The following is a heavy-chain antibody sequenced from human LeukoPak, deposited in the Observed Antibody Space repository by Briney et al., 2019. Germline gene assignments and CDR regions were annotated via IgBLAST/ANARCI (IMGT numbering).Heavy chain of an antibody. CDR1: GFTFSSYA. J-gene: IGHJ6*02. V-gene: IGHV3-30*04. CDR2: ISYDGSNK. D-gene: IGHD3-16*02. Sequence: GGSLRLSCAASGFTFSSYAMHWVRQAPGKGLEWVAVISYDGSNKYYADSVKGRFTISRDNSKNTLYLQMNSLRAEDTAVYYCARGGEGVWGSYRLYYYYYYGMDVWGQGTTVTVSS. CDR3: ARGGEGVWGSYRLYYYYYYGMDV.